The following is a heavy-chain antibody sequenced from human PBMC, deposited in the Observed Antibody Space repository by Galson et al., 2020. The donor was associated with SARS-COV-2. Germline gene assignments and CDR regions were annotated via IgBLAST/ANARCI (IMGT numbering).Heavy chain of an antibody. J-gene: IGHJ3*02. CDR3: ARAKGDYYDRSGYYTLDYAFNI. V-gene: IGHV1-69*02. CDR2: VIPMLALA. D-gene: IGHD3-22*01. Sequence: SVKVSCKASGGPFHNYTISWVRQTPGQGLEWMGRVIPMLALANYAQKFQGRVTITADKSTTTVFMDLSGLRSDDTAVYYCARAKGDYYDRSGYYTLDYAFNIWGQGTMVTVSS. CDR1: GGPFHNYT.